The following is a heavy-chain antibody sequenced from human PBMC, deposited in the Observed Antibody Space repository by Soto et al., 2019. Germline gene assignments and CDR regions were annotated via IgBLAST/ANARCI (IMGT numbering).Heavy chain of an antibody. CDR3: VKSKNYYDSSGPFDY. J-gene: IGHJ4*02. D-gene: IGHD3-22*01. CDR2: IYSGDST. V-gene: IGHV3-66*01. CDR1: GFTVSNNY. Sequence: PGGSLRLSCAASGFTVSNNYMSWVRQAPGKGLEWVSIIYSGDSTYYADSVKARFTISRDNSKNTLYLQMSSLRTEDTALYYCVKSKNYYDSSGPFDYWGQGTLVTVSS.